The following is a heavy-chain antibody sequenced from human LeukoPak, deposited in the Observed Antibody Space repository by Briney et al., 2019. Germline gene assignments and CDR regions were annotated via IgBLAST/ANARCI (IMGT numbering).Heavy chain of an antibody. CDR3: ARDRQYRLEY. D-gene: IGHD3-16*02. J-gene: IGHJ4*02. CDR2: ISAYNGDT. Sequence: GASVKVSCKTSGYTFTSFGISWVRQAPGQGLEWMGWISAYNGDTKYAQKLQDRITMTTDTSTSTVHMELRSLRSDDTAVYYCARDRQYRLEYWGQGTLVTVSS. V-gene: IGHV1-18*01. CDR1: GYTFTSFG.